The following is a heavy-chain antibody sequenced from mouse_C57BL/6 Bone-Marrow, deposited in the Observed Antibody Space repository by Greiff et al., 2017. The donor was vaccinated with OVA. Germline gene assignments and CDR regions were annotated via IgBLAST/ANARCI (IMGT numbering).Heavy chain of an antibody. D-gene: IGHD1-1*01. CDR1: GYSFTDYN. V-gene: IGHV1-39*01. CDR2: INPNYGTT. J-gene: IGHJ4*01. Sequence: EVKLVESGPELVKPGASVKISCKASGYSFTDYNMNWVKQSNGKSLEWIGVINPNYGTTSYNQKFKGKATLTVDQSSSTAYMQLNSLTSEDSAVYYCARWVHYYGSSGDAMDYWGQGTSVTVSS. CDR3: ARWVHYYGSSGDAMDY.